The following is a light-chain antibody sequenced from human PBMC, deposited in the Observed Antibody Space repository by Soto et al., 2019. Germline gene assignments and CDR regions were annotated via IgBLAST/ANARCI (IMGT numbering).Light chain of an antibody. CDR1: QSVSSNY. CDR3: QQYGSSPMYT. J-gene: IGKJ2*01. CDR2: GAS. V-gene: IGKV3-20*01. Sequence: EIVLTQSPGTLSLSPGERATLSCRASQSVSSNYLTWYQQKPGQAPRLLIYGASRRATGIPDRFSGSGSGTDFTLIISRLEPEDFAVYYCQQYGSSPMYTFGQGTKLEIK.